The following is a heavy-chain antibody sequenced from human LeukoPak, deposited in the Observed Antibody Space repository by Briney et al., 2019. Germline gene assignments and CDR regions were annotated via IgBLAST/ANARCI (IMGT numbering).Heavy chain of an antibody. V-gene: IGHV3-11*04. CDR1: GFTFSDYW. CDR2: ISETSTTT. CDR3: ARVGQFDH. Sequence: GGSLRLSCAASGFTFSDYWMSWIRQAPGKGLEWVSYISETSTTTYYADSVKGRFTISRDNAKNSLYLQMNTLRAEDTAVYYCARVGQFDHWGQGALVTVSS. J-gene: IGHJ4*02.